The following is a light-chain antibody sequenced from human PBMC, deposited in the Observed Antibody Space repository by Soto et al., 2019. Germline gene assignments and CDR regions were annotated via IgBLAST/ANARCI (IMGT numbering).Light chain of an antibody. CDR1: KNDIGVYDF. CDR3: KSYAGSNTYV. V-gene: IGLV2-8*01. Sequence: QSVLTQSPSASGSPGQSVTISCTGTKNDIGVYDFVSWYQHHPGKAPRLIIYEVVQRPSGVPDRFSGSKSGNTASLTVSGLQAADEADYFCKSYAGSNTYVFGRGTKAPS. CDR2: EVV. J-gene: IGLJ1*01.